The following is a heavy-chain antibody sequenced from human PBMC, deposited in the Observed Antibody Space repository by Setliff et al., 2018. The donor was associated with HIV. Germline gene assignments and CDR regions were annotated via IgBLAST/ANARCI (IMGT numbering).Heavy chain of an antibody. Sequence: ASVKVSCKASGYTFTRYSMHWVRQAPGQGLEWMGIINPSGGSTSYAQKFQGRVTMTRDTSTSTVYMELSSLRSEDTAVYYCAREESITIFGVPIWGYYYYYMDVWGKGTTVTVSS. J-gene: IGHJ6*03. D-gene: IGHD3-3*01. CDR2: INPSGGST. CDR3: AREESITIFGVPIWGYYYYYMDV. V-gene: IGHV1-46*01. CDR1: GYTFTRYS.